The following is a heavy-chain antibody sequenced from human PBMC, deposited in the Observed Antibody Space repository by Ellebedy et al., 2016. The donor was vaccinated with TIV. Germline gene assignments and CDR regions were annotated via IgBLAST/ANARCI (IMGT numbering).Heavy chain of an antibody. Sequence: GESLKISXEVSGFTFSSYWMSWVRQAPGKGLEWVANMRKDGSRENYVDSVKGRFTISRDNAKNSLYLQMNSLRDEDTAVYYCAGGAGWLADYWGQGTLVTVSS. J-gene: IGHJ4*02. CDR2: MRKDGSRE. CDR1: GFTFSSYW. D-gene: IGHD6-19*01. V-gene: IGHV3-7*01. CDR3: AGGAGWLADY.